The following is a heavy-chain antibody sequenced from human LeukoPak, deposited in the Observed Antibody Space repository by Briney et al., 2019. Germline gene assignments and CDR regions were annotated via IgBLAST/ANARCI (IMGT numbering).Heavy chain of an antibody. CDR1: GFTFSSYG. V-gene: IGHV3-33*01. CDR3: ARDSGSWPSRFDY. D-gene: IGHD6-13*01. Sequence: GGSLRLSCAASGFTFSSYGMHWVRQAPGKGLEWVAVIWYDGSNKYYADSVKGRFTISRDNYKNTLYLQMNSLRAEDTAVYYCARDSGSWPSRFDYWGQGTLVTVSS. CDR2: IWYDGSNK. J-gene: IGHJ4*02.